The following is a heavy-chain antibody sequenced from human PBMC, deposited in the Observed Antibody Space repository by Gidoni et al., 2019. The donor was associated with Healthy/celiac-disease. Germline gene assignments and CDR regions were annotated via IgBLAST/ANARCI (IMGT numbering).Heavy chain of an antibody. Sequence: QVQLQESGPGLVKPSGTLSLTCAVSGGSISSSNWWSWVPQPPGKGLEWIGEIYHSGSTNYKPSLKSRVTISLEKSKNQFSLKLSSGTAADTAVYYGARGGGMVYDRVLATWYFDLWGRGTLVTVSS. CDR2: IYHSGST. CDR3: ARGGGMVYDRVLATWYFDL. CDR1: GGSISSSNW. D-gene: IGHD2-8*01. J-gene: IGHJ2*01. V-gene: IGHV4-4*02.